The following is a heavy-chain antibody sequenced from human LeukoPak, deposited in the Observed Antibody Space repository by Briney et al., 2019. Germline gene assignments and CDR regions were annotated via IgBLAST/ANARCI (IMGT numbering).Heavy chain of an antibody. V-gene: IGHV4-34*01. CDR1: GGSFSGYY. CDR3: AREGGTRIFFDY. Sequence: SETLSLTCAVYGGSFSGYYWSWIRQPPGKGLEWIGEINHSGSTNYNPSFKSRVTISVDTSKNQFSLKLSSVAAADTAVYYCAREGGTRIFFDYWGQGTLVTVSS. D-gene: IGHD2-15*01. J-gene: IGHJ4*02. CDR2: INHSGST.